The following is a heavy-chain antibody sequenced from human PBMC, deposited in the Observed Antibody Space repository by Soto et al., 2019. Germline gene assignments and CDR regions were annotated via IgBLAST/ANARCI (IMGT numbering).Heavy chain of an antibody. D-gene: IGHD4-17*01. CDR3: AKLDGDDAAYFDY. J-gene: IGHJ4*02. V-gene: IGHV4-39*01. Sequence: QLPLQESRPGLVKPSETLSLTCTVSGGSISSSSYYWGWIRQPPGKRLEWIGSIYYSEITYYNPSLKSRVTISVDTSKNQFSLKLTSVAAADTAVYYCAKLDGDDAAYFDYWGQGTLVTVSS. CDR1: GGSISSSSYY. CDR2: IYYSEIT.